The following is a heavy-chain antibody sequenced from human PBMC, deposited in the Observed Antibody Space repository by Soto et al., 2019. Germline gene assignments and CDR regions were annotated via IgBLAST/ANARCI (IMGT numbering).Heavy chain of an antibody. Sequence: PSETLSLTCTVSGGSISSYYWSWIRQPPGKGLEWIGYIYYSGSTNYNPSLKSRFTISRDNAKNSLYLQMNSLRDEDTAVYYCARDAGYSYGPFDYWGQGTLVTVSS. J-gene: IGHJ4*02. D-gene: IGHD5-18*01. V-gene: IGHV4-59*12. CDR3: ARDAGYSYGPFDY. CDR2: IYYSGST. CDR1: GGSISSYY.